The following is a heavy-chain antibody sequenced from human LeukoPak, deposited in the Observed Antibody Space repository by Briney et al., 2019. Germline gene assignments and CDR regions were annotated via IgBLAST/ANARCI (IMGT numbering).Heavy chain of an antibody. J-gene: IGHJ3*02. CDR3: ARGCHYDFWSGYYGNDAFDI. CDR2: INHSGST. Sequence: SETLSLTCAVYGGSFSGHYWSWIRQPPGKGLEWIGEINHSGSTNYNPSLKSRVTISVDTSKNQFSLKLSSVTAADTAVYYCARGCHYDFWSGYYGNDAFDIWGQGTMVTVSS. V-gene: IGHV4-34*01. CDR1: GGSFSGHY. D-gene: IGHD3-3*01.